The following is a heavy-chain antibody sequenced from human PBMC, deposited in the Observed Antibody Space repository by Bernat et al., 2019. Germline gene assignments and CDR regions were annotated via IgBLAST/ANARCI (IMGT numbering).Heavy chain of an antibody. Sequence: EVQLLESGGGLVQPGGSLRLSCAASGLSFSSDAMSWVRQAPGKGLEWVSAISGSGGSTFYADSVKGRFTISRDNSKNTLYLQMNSLRAEDTAVYYFAKDLARYSSSSYAFDIWGQGTMVTVSS. V-gene: IGHV3-23*01. D-gene: IGHD6-6*01. J-gene: IGHJ3*02. CDR3: AKDLARYSSSSYAFDI. CDR1: GLSFSSDA. CDR2: ISGSGGST.